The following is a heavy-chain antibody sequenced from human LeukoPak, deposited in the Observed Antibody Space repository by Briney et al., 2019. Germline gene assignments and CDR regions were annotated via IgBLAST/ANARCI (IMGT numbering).Heavy chain of an antibody. V-gene: IGHV3-30*18. CDR1: GFTFSSYG. J-gene: IGHJ4*02. CDR2: ISYDGSNK. CDR3: AKDRRSCIGGSCYYIDY. D-gene: IGHD2-15*01. Sequence: GGSLRLSCAASGFTFSSYGMHWVRQAPGKGLEWVAVISYDGSNKYYADSVKGRFTISRDNSKNTLYLQMNSLRAEDTAVYYCAKDRRSCIGGSCYYIDYWGQGTLVTVSS.